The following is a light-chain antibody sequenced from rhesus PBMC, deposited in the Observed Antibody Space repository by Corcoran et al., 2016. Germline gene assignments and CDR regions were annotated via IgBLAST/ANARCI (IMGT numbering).Light chain of an antibody. CDR3: QQYSSRPPT. Sequence: DIQMTQSPSSLSASVGDTVTITCRASQGISSWLAWYQQKPGKAPNFLIYKASSLQSGVPSRFSGSGSGTDFTLTISSLQSEDFATYYCQQYSSRPPTFGQGTKVEIK. CDR2: KAS. J-gene: IGKJ1*01. CDR1: QGISSW. V-gene: IGKV1-22*01.